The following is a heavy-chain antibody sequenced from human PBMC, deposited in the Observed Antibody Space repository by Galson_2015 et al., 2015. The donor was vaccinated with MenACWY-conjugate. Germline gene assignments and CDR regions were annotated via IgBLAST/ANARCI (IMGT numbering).Heavy chain of an antibody. CDR3: ARQDSGYEVDAFDI. J-gene: IGHJ3*02. Sequence: PALVKPTQTLTLTCTFSGFSLSTSGMCVSWIRQPPGKALEWLALIDWDDDKYYSTSLKTRLTISKDTSKNQVVLTMTNMDPVDTATYYCARQDSGYEVDAFDIWGQGTMVTVSS. V-gene: IGHV2-70*01. D-gene: IGHD5-12*01. CDR1: GFSLSTSGMC. CDR2: IDWDDDK.